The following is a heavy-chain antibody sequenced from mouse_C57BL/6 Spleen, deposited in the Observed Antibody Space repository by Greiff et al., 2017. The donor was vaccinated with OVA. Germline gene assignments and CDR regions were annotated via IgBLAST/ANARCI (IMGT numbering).Heavy chain of an antibody. CDR2: IDPSDSYT. CDR1: GYTFTSYW. Sequence: VQLQQPGAELVMPGASVKLSCKASGYTFTSYWMHWVKQRPGQGLEWIGEIDPSDSYTNYNQKFKGKSTLTVDKSSSTAYMQLSSLTSEDSAVYYCARDTLMDYWGQGTSVTVSS. J-gene: IGHJ4*01. CDR3: ARDTLMDY. V-gene: IGHV1-69*01.